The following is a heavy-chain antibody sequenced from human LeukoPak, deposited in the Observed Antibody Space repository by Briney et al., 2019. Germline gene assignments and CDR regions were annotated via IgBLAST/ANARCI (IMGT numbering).Heavy chain of an antibody. CDR2: IYHSGST. V-gene: IGHV4-30-2*01. Sequence: SQTLSLTCTVSGGSISSGGYYWSWIRQPPGKGLEWIGYIYHSGSTYYNPSLESRVTISVDRSKNQFSLKLSSVTAADTAVYYCARNDEYSSSSGFDYWGQGTLVTVSS. CDR1: GGSISSGGYY. J-gene: IGHJ4*02. CDR3: ARNDEYSSSSGFDY. D-gene: IGHD6-6*01.